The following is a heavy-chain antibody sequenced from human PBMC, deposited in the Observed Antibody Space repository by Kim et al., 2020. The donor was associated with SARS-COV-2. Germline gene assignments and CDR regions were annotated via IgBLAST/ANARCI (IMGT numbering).Heavy chain of an antibody. J-gene: IGHJ3*02. V-gene: IGHV4-39*07. CDR1: GGSISSSSYY. Sequence: SETLSLTCTVSGGSISSSSYYWGWIRQPPGKGLEWIGSIYYSGSTYYNPSLKSRVTISVDTSKNQFSLKLSSVTAADTAVYYCAKIGYCSSTSCFQGAKTGQDAFDIWGQGTMVTVSS. CDR2: IYYSGST. D-gene: IGHD2-2*01. CDR3: AKIGYCSSTSCFQGAKTGQDAFDI.